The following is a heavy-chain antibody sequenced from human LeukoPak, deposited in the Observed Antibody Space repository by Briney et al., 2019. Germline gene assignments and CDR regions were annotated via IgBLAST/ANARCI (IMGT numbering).Heavy chain of an antibody. D-gene: IGHD3-22*01. J-gene: IGHJ5*02. CDR1: GYTFTSYY. Sequence: ASVKVSCTASGYTFTSYYMHWVRQAPGQGLEWMGIINPSGGSTSYAQKFQGRVTMTRDTSTSTVYMELSSLRSEDTAVYYCARDYYDSSGYYFGFDPWGQGTLVTVSS. CDR3: ARDYYDSSGYYFGFDP. V-gene: IGHV1-46*01. CDR2: INPSGGST.